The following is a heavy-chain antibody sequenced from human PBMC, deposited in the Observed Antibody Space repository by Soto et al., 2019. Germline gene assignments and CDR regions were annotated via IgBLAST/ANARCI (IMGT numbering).Heavy chain of an antibody. V-gene: IGHV1-69*12. CDR1: GGTFSSYA. J-gene: IGHJ3*02. CDR2: IIPIFGTA. Sequence: QVQLVQSGAEVKKPGSSVKVSCKASGGTFSSYAISWVRQAPGQGLDWMGGIIPIFGTANYAQKFQGRVTITADESTSTAYMELSSLRSEDTAVFYCASPTYYYDSSGYYPDAFDIWGQGTMVTVSS. D-gene: IGHD3-22*01. CDR3: ASPTYYYDSSGYYPDAFDI.